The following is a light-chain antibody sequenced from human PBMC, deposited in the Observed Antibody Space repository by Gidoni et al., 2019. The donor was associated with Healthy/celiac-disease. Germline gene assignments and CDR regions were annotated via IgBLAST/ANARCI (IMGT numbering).Light chain of an antibody. CDR3: QQYGSSPRT. CDR1: QSVSSSY. Sequence: EIVLTQSPGTLSLSPGERATLYCRASQSVSSSYLAWYQQKPGQAPRLLIYGASSRATGIPDRFSGSGSETDVTLTIIRLEPEDVAVYYGQQYGSSPRTCCQGTKLEI. CDR2: GAS. V-gene: IGKV3-20*01. J-gene: IGKJ1*01.